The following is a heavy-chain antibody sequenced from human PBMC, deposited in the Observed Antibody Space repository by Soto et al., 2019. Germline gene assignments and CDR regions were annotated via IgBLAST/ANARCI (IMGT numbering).Heavy chain of an antibody. Sequence: QVQLVESGGGVVQPGRSLRLSCAASGFTFSSYGMHWVRQAPGKGLEWVAVIWYGGSNKYYADSVKGRFTISRDNSKNTQYLQMNSLRAGERAVYYCARGRGYCSGCSCYDDAFCIWGRGTMVTVSS. J-gene: IGHJ3*02. D-gene: IGHD2-15*01. CDR3: ARGRGYCSGCSCYDDAFCI. CDR2: IWYGGSNK. CDR1: GFTFSSYG. V-gene: IGHV3-33*01.